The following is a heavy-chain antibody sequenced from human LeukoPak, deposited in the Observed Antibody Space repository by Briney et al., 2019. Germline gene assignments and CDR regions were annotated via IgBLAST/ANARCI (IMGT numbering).Heavy chain of an antibody. Sequence: SSVKVSCKASGGTFSSYTISWVRQAPGQGLEWMGRSIHIIGIANYAQKFQGRVTITADKSTSTAYMELSSLRSEDTAVYYCARGKLLSNDAFDIRGQGTMVTVSS. D-gene: IGHD2-2*01. V-gene: IGHV1-69*02. CDR3: ARGKLLSNDAFDI. J-gene: IGHJ3*02. CDR1: GGTFSSYT. CDR2: SIHIIGIA.